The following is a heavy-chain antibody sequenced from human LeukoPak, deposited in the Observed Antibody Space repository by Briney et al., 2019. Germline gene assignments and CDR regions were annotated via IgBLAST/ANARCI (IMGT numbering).Heavy chain of an antibody. CDR3: ARAGSSSVPHY. V-gene: IGHV3-53*01. Sequence: PGGSLRLSCAASGFTVSSNYMSWVRQAPGKGLEWVSVIYSGGSTYYADSVKGRFTISRDNAKNSLYLQMNSLRAEDTAVYYCARAGSSSVPHYWGQGTLVTVSS. J-gene: IGHJ4*02. CDR1: GFTVSSNY. CDR2: IYSGGST.